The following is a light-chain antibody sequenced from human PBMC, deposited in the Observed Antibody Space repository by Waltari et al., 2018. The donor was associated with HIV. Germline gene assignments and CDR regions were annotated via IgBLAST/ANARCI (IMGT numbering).Light chain of an antibody. CDR1: NFGSKN. CDR2: RDV. CDR3: QVWDSSIAL. J-gene: IGLJ1*01. V-gene: IGLV3-9*01. Sequence: SYDLTQPLSVSVALGQTARITCDGNNFGSKNVHWYQQKPGQAPVVVIYRDVNRPSGISERFSGSISGNTATLTISRAQAGDEADYYCQVWDSSIALFGTGTKVTVL.